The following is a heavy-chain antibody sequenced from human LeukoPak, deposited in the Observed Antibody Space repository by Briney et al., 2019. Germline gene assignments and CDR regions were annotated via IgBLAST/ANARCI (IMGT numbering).Heavy chain of an antibody. Sequence: RSGGSLRLSCAASGFTFSSSGMHWVRQAPGKGLEWVAVISYDGSNKYYADSVKGRFTFSRDNSKNTLYLQVNSLRAEDTAVYYCAKEYCSNSVCHPLDYWGQGTLVTVSS. J-gene: IGHJ4*02. V-gene: IGHV3-30*18. D-gene: IGHD2-8*01. CDR1: GFTFSSSG. CDR2: ISYDGSNK. CDR3: AKEYCSNSVCHPLDY.